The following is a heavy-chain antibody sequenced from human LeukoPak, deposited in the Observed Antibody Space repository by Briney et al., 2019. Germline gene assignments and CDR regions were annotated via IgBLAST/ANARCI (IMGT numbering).Heavy chain of an antibody. CDR3: ARDQGPPYSSSWYFDY. J-gene: IGHJ4*02. CDR2: ISYDGSNG. Sequence: GRPLRLSCAASGFTISSYAMHWVRQAPGKGLEWVAVISYDGSNGYYAGSVRGRFTISRDNSKNTLYLQMSNLRTEDTAVYFCARDQGPPYSSSWYFDYWGQGTLVTVSS. D-gene: IGHD6-13*01. CDR1: GFTISSYA. V-gene: IGHV3-30-3*01.